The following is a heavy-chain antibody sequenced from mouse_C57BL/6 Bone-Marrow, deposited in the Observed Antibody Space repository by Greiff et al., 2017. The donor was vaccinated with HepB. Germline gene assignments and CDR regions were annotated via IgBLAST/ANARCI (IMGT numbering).Heavy chain of an antibody. CDR2: FYPGSGSI. D-gene: IGHD2-2*01. CDR1: GYTFTEYT. J-gene: IGHJ4*01. Sequence: QVQLQQSGAELVKPGASVKLSCKASGYTFTEYTIHWVKQRSGQGLEWIGWFYPGSGSIKYNEKFKDKATLTADKSSSTVYMELSRLTSEDSAVYFCARHEAKGVTTKGGYAMDYWGQGTSVTVSS. V-gene: IGHV1-62-2*01. CDR3: ARHEAKGVTTKGGYAMDY.